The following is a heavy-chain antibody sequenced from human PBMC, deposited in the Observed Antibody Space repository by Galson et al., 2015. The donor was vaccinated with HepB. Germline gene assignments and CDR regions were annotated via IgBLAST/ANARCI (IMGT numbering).Heavy chain of an antibody. D-gene: IGHD2/OR15-2a*01. J-gene: IGHJ6*02. Sequence: SLRLSCAASGFSFTSHSMNWVRQAPGKGLEWVTYISSGGTKYYADSVKGRFTISRDSVKKSMYLHMSSLRVEDTAVYYCARNPASYDYYNMDVWGQGTTVTVSS. CDR1: GFSFTSHS. V-gene: IGHV3-48*01. CDR2: ISSGGTK. CDR3: ARNPASYDYYNMDV.